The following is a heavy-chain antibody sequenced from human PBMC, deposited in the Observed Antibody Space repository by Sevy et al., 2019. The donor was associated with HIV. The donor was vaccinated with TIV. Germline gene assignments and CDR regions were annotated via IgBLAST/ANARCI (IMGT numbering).Heavy chain of an antibody. Sequence: GGSLRLSCAASGFTFSSYGMHWVRQAPGKGLEWVAVISYDGSNKYYADSVKGRFTISRDNSKNTLYLQMNSLRPEDTALYYCAKNTAAVGTGGFDYWGQGTLVTVSS. V-gene: IGHV3-30*18. CDR1: GFTFSSYG. J-gene: IGHJ4*02. D-gene: IGHD6-13*01. CDR2: ISYDGSNK. CDR3: AKNTAAVGTGGFDY.